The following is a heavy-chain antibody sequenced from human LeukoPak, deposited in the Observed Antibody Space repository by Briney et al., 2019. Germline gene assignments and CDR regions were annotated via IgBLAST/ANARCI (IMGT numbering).Heavy chain of an antibody. CDR2: IYTSGST. Sequence: KPSETLSLTCTVSGGSISSYYWSWIRQPAGKGLEWIGRIYTSGSTNYNPSLKSRVTMSVDTSKNQFSLKLSSVTAADTAVYYCARDRYYYDSGGYYYAFDYWGQGTLVTVSS. J-gene: IGHJ4*02. CDR1: GGSISSYY. CDR3: ARDRYYYDSGGYYYAFDY. D-gene: IGHD3-22*01. V-gene: IGHV4-4*07.